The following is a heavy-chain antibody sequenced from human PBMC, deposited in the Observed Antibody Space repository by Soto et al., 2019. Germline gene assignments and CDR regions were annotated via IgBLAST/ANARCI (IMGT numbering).Heavy chain of an antibody. V-gene: IGHV3-30-3*01. D-gene: IGHD6-19*01. J-gene: IGHJ4*02. CDR3: AREESGWAYYFDY. CDR1: GFTFSSYA. Sequence: GGVLRLSCAASGFTFSSYAMHWVRQAPGKGLEWVAVISYDGSNKYYADSVKGRFTISRDNSKNTLYLQMNSLRAEDTAVYYCAREESGWAYYFDYWGQGTLVTVSS. CDR2: ISYDGSNK.